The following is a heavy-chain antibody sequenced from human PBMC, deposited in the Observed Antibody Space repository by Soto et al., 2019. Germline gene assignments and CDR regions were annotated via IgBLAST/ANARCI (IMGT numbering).Heavy chain of an antibody. CDR3: ARGYSSGWWWFDP. V-gene: IGHV1-69*13. CDR2: IIPIFGTA. J-gene: IGHJ5*02. CDR1: GGTFSSYS. Sequence: ASVKVSCKTSGGTFSSYSISWVRQAPGQGLEWMGGIIPIFGTANYAQKFQGRVTITADESTSTAYMELSSLRSEDTAVYYCARGYSSGWWWFDPWGQGXLVTVYS. D-gene: IGHD6-19*01.